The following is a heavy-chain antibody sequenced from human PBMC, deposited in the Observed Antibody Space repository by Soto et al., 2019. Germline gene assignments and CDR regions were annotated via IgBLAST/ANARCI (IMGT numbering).Heavy chain of an antibody. J-gene: IGHJ4*02. CDR3: TRDTVAGINGLDY. CDR2: ISVSDAFI. D-gene: IGHD1-20*01. Sequence: PGGSLRLSCAASGFNVGAFAANWVRQAPGKGLEWVSGISVSDAFIYYADSVRGRFSISRDASENILYLQMNSLRVDDTALYYCTRDTVAGINGLDYWGPGTLVTVYS. CDR1: GFNVGAFA. V-gene: IGHV3-23*01.